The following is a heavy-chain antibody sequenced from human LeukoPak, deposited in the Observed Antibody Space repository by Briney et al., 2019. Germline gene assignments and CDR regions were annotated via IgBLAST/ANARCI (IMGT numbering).Heavy chain of an antibody. CDR2: INHSGST. V-gene: IGHV4-34*01. CDR1: GGSFSDYY. J-gene: IGHJ3*02. Sequence: SETLSLTCAVYGGSFSDYYWSWIRQPPGMGLEWIGEINHSGSTNYNPSLRSRVTLSVDTSKNQFSLKLSSVTAADTAVYYCARGPPYCGGDCYTINDAFDIWGQGTMVTVSS. CDR3: ARGPPYCGGDCYTINDAFDI. D-gene: IGHD2-21*02.